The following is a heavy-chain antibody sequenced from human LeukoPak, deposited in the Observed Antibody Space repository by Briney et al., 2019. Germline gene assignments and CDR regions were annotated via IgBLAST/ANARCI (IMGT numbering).Heavy chain of an antibody. CDR1: GFTFNRYN. CDR2: MSSGGTTI. CDR3: ARGGGGSDAFDI. D-gene: IGHD2-15*01. Sequence: PGGSLRLSCAASGFTFNRYNMNWVRQAPGKRLEWVSYMSSGGTTINYADSVKGRVTISRDNPNNSLYLQMNSLRVEDTAVYFCARGGGGSDAFDIWGQRTMVTVSS. J-gene: IGHJ3*02. V-gene: IGHV3-48*01.